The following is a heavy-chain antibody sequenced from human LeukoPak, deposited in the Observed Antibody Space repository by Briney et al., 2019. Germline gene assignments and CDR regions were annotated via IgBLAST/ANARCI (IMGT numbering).Heavy chain of an antibody. J-gene: IGHJ3*02. Sequence: PSETLSLTCTVSGVSISSGGYYWSWIRQHPGKGLEWIGYIYYSGSTYYNPSLKSRVTISVDTSKNQFSLKLSSVTAADTAVYYCARETVVVPAAMVRDAFDIWGQGTMVTVSS. CDR2: IYYSGST. CDR3: ARETVVVPAAMVRDAFDI. CDR1: GVSISSGGYY. V-gene: IGHV4-31*03. D-gene: IGHD2-2*01.